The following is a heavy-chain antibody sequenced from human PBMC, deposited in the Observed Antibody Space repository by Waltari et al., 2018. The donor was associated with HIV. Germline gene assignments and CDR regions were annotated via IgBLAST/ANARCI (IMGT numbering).Heavy chain of an antibody. J-gene: IGHJ4*02. D-gene: IGHD4-17*01. CDR2: IRSKAYGGTT. Sequence: EVQLVESGGGLVQPGRSLRLSCTASGFTFGAYAMGWFRQAPGKGLGWVGCIRSKAYGGTTEYAASVKGRFTISRDDSRSIAYLQMNSLQTEDTAVYYCTKGRMTTDYWGQGTLVTVSS. CDR1: GFTFGAYA. CDR3: TKGRMTTDY. V-gene: IGHV3-49*03.